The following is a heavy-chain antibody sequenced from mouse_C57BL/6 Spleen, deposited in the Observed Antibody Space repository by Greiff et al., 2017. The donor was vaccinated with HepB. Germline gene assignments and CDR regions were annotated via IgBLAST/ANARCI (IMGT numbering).Heavy chain of an antibody. Sequence: VQLQQPGAELVMPGASVKLSCKASGYTFTSYWMHWVKQRPGQGLEWIGEIDPSDSYTNYNQKFKGKSTLTVDKSSSTAYMQLSSLTAEDSAVYYGAREGITTVVATSNYFDYWGQGTTLTVSA. V-gene: IGHV1-69*01. D-gene: IGHD1-1*01. CDR1: GYTFTSYW. CDR3: AREGITTVVATSNYFDY. J-gene: IGHJ2*01. CDR2: IDPSDSYT.